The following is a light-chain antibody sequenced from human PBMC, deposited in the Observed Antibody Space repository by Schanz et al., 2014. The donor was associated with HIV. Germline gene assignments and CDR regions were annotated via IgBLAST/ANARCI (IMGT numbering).Light chain of an antibody. J-gene: IGLJ1*01. CDR3: CSYTTTSTYV. CDR1: GTDIGDDNY. Sequence: QFALAQPASMSASPGQSITISCVGSGTDIGDDNYVSWYQHHPGTAPKLLIYDVSNRPSGVSNRFSGSKSGNTASLTISGLQAEDEADYYCCSYTTTSTYVFGAGTKLTVL. V-gene: IGLV2-14*03. CDR2: DVS.